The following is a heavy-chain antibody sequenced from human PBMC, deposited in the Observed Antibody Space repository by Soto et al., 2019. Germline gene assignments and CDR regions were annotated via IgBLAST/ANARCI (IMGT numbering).Heavy chain of an antibody. Sequence: EVQLLGSGGGLVQPGGSLRLSCAASGLTFSTYAMSWVRQAPGKGLEWVSSISGNGANTYYTDSVKGRFIISRDNSKNTLFLQMNRRSAEDTALYYCAKDRPNYYGSGGGYYKAGGDYWGQGTLVTVSS. J-gene: IGHJ4*02. CDR3: AKDRPNYYGSGGGYYKAGGDY. D-gene: IGHD3-10*01. CDR1: GLTFSTYA. V-gene: IGHV3-23*01. CDR2: ISGNGANT.